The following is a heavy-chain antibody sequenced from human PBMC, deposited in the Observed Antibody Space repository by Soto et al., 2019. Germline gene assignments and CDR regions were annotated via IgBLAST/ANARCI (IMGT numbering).Heavy chain of an antibody. D-gene: IGHD2-2*01. CDR1: GFTFSSYG. CDR3: ARAYQGSIPLYYYYRMDV. J-gene: IGHJ6*02. CDR2: IWYDGSNK. Sequence: PGGSLRLSCAASGFTFSSYGMHWVRQAPGKGLEWVAVIWYDGSNKYYADSVKGRFTISRDNSKNTLYLQMNSLRAEDTAVYYCARAYQGSIPLYYYYRMDVCGQAPPVTVS. V-gene: IGHV3-33*01.